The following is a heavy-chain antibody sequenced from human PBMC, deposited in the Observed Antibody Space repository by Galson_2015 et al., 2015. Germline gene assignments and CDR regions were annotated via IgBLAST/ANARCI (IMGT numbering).Heavy chain of an antibody. Sequence: SLRLSCAASGFTFSSYAMSWVRQAPGKGLEWVSAISGSGGSTYYADSVKGRFTISRDNSKNTLYLQMNSLRAEDTAVYYCAKVGLHDYGDYGREDGNWFDPWGQGTLVTVSS. CDR2: ISGSGGST. CDR3: AKVGLHDYGDYGREDGNWFDP. V-gene: IGHV3-23*01. CDR1: GFTFSSYA. J-gene: IGHJ5*02. D-gene: IGHD4-17*01.